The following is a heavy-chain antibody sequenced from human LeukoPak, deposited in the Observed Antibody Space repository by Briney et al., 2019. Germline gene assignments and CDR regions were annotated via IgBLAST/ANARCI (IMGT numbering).Heavy chain of an antibody. CDR2: IGTVGDT. CDR3: ARADRSGYYSY. Sequence: GGSLRLSCAASGFTFSTSDMHWVRQSTGKGLEWVSAIGTVGDTYYPGSVKGRFTISRENAKNSLYLQMNSLRAGDTAVYYCARADRSGYYSYWGQGTQVTVSS. CDR1: GFTFSTSD. V-gene: IGHV3-13*01. J-gene: IGHJ4*02. D-gene: IGHD3-22*01.